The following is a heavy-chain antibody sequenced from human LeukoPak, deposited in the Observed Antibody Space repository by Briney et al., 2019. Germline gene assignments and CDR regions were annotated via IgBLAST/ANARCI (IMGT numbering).Heavy chain of an antibody. V-gene: IGHV3-74*01. CDR1: GFTFSSYW. CDR2: ISTDGTTT. D-gene: IGHD6-13*01. Sequence: GGSLRLSCAVSGFTFSSYWLHWVRQAPGKGLVWVSRISTDGTTTTYADSVKGRFTISRGNAKNTLYLQMNSLRAEDTAVYYCARDSGYSILGYWGQGTLVTVSS. CDR3: ARDSGYSILGY. J-gene: IGHJ4*02.